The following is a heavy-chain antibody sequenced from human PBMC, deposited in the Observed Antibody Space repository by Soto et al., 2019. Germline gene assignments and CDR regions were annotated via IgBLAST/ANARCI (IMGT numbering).Heavy chain of an antibody. CDR2: FDPEDGET. D-gene: IGHD6-6*01. J-gene: IGHJ5*02. V-gene: IGHV1-24*01. CDR1: GYTLTELS. Sequence: ASVKVSCKVSGYTLTELSMHWVRQAPGKGLEWMGGFDPEDGETIYAQKFQGRVTMTEDTSTDTAYMELSSLRSEDTAVYYCATVLPSIAARPDFFGWFDPWGQGTLVTVSS. CDR3: ATVLPSIAARPDFFGWFDP.